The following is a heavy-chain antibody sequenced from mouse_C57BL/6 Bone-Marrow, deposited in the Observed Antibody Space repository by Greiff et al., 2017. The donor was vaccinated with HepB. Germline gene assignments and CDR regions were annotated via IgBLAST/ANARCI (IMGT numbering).Heavy chain of an antibody. D-gene: IGHD1-1*01. V-gene: IGHV14-4*01. J-gene: IGHJ2*01. Sequence: EVQLQQSGAELVRPGASVKLSCTASGFNIKDDYMHWVKQRPEQGLEWIGWIDPENGDTEYASKFQGKATITADKSSNSAYLQLSSLTSEATAVYYCSYYDGGSHYWGQGTTLTVSS. CDR2: IDPENGDT. CDR3: SYYDGGSHY. CDR1: GFNIKDDY.